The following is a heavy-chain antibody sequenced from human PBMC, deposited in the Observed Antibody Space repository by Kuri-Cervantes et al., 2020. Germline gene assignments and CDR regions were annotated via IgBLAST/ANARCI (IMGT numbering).Heavy chain of an antibody. CDR2: ISGSGGST. CDR1: GFTFSSYG. CDR3: AKGSRITTHYYYYYGTDV. J-gene: IGHJ6*02. V-gene: IGHV3-23*01. Sequence: GESLKISCAASGFTFSSYGMSWVRQAPGKGLEWVSAISGSGGSTYYADSVKGRFTISRDNSKNTLYLQMNSLRAEDTAVYYCAKGSRITTHYYYYYGTDVWGQGTTVTVSS. D-gene: IGHD3-3*01.